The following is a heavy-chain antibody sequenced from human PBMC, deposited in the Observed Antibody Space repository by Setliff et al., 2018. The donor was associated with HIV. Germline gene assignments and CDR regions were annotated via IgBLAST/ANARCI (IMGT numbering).Heavy chain of an antibody. V-gene: IGHV1-8*01. J-gene: IGHJ6*04. Sequence: ASVKVSCKASGYTFIDYDIHWVRQATGQGLEWLGWGNPNTGNTGYAQRFQDRVTMTRDTSISTAYMELSSLTSEDTAVYYCARGKGVGGVVITGGLDVWGKGTTVTVSS. D-gene: IGHD3-10*01. CDR3: ARGKGVGGVVITGGLDV. CDR2: GNPNTGNT. CDR1: GYTFIDYD.